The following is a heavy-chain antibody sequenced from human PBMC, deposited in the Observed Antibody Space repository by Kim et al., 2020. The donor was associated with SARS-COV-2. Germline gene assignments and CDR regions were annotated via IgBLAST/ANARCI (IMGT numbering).Heavy chain of an antibody. Sequence: ADSVKGRFTIARDNSKNTLYLQMNSLRAEDTAVYYCARESLDDYGGWFDPWGQGTLVTVSS. CDR3: ARESLDDYGGWFDP. J-gene: IGHJ5*02. V-gene: IGHV3-66*01. D-gene: IGHD4-17*01.